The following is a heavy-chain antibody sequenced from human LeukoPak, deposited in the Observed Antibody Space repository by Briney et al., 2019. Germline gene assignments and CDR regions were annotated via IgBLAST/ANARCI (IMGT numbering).Heavy chain of an antibody. D-gene: IGHD3-10*01. V-gene: IGHV4-34*01. Sequence: PSETLSLTCAVYGGSFSNYYWSWIRQPPGKGLEWIGEINQSGVSNYNPSLKSRVTISVDTSKNQFSLKLSSVTAADTAVYYCARAEYYFDYWGQGTLVTVSS. CDR1: GGSFSNYY. J-gene: IGHJ4*02. CDR3: ARAEYYFDY. CDR2: INQSGVS.